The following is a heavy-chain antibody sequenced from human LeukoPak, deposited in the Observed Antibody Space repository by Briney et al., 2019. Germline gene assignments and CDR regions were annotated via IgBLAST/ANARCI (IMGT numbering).Heavy chain of an antibody. Sequence: PGGSLRLSCAASGFTFSSYAMSWVRQAPGKGLEWVSAISGSGSSTYYADSVKGRFTISRDNSKNTLYLQMNSLRAEDTAVYYCAKDSRYCSSTSCPHETDYYYYYGMDVWGQGTTVTVSS. V-gene: IGHV3-23*01. D-gene: IGHD2-2*01. CDR2: ISGSGSST. J-gene: IGHJ6*02. CDR3: AKDSRYCSSTSCPHETDYYYYYGMDV. CDR1: GFTFSSYA.